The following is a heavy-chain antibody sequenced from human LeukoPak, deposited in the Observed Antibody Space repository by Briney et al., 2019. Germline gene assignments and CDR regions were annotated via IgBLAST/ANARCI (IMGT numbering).Heavy chain of an antibody. Sequence: GGSLRLSCAVSGFTVSSNYMTWVRQAPGKGLEWGSVIYTGDSTNYADSVKGRFTVSTDNSNSILYLQMNSLRAEDTAVYYCARRIPVSHSPEDYWGQGTLVTVSS. CDR3: ARRIPVSHSPEDY. CDR2: IYTGDST. V-gene: IGHV3-66*01. D-gene: IGHD2/OR15-2a*01. J-gene: IGHJ4*02. CDR1: GFTVSSNY.